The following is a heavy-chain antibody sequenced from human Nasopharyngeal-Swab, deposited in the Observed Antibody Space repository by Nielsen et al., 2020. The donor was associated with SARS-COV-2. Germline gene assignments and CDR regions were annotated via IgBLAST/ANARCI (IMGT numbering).Heavy chain of an antibody. Sequence: ESLKISCTVSGDSIAYSTFYWGWIRQPPGKGLEWIGNIYYNGNTYQNPSLKSRLTMSVDKSKNQFSLQLSSVTAADTAVYYCVRSSSWYYFDYWAQGAQVTVSS. CDR3: VRSSSWYYFDY. J-gene: IGHJ4*02. D-gene: IGHD6-13*01. CDR1: GDSIAYSTFY. V-gene: IGHV4-39*01. CDR2: IYYNGNT.